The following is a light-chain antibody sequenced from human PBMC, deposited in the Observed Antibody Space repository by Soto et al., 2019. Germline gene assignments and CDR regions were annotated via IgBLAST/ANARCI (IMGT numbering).Light chain of an antibody. J-gene: IGKJ2*01. Sequence: EIVMTQSPATLSVSPGERATLSCRASQSVSSNLAWYQQKPGQGPRLLFYGASTRATGIPARVIGSGSGTDFALTNISLQSEDFAVYYCQQSNSWPYTFGQGTKLEIK. CDR3: QQSNSWPYT. CDR2: GAS. V-gene: IGKV3-15*01. CDR1: QSVSSN.